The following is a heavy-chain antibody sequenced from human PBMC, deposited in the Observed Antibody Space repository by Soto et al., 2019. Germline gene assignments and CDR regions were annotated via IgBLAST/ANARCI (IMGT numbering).Heavy chain of an antibody. J-gene: IGHJ6*03. CDR1: GFTFSSYA. CDR2: ISGSGGST. CDR3: AGKEAFWSGYSYYYYYYYMDV. V-gene: IGHV3-23*01. Sequence: PGGSLRLSCAASGFTFSSYAMSWVRQAPGKGLEWVSAISGSGGSTYYADSVKGRFTISRDNSKNTLYLQMNSLRAEDTAVYYCAGKEAFWSGYSYYYYYYYMDVWGKGTTVTVSS. D-gene: IGHD3-3*01.